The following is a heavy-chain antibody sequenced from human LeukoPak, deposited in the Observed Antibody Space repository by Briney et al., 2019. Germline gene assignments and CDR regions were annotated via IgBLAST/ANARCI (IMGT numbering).Heavy chain of an antibody. CDR1: GGSFSGYY. J-gene: IGHJ5*02. Sequence: KPSETLSLTCAVYGGSFSGYYWSWIRQPPGKGLEWIGEIKHSRSTNYNPSLKSRVTISVDTSKNQFSLKLSSVTAADTAVYYCARRRITMVRGVITRREYNWFDPWGQGTLVTVSS. CDR2: IKHSRST. CDR3: ARRRITMVRGVITRREYNWFDP. D-gene: IGHD3-10*01. V-gene: IGHV4-34*01.